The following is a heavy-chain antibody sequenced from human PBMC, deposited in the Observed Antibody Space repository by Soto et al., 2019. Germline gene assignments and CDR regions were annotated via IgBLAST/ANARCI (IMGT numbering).Heavy chain of an antibody. D-gene: IGHD3-3*01. CDR3: ARRFLEWLLSDYYYYYGMDV. CDR2: IHYSGST. CDR1: GGSISSSSYY. Sequence: SENLSLTCTVSGGSISSSSYYWGWIRQPPGKGLEWIGSIHYSGSTYYNPSLKSRVTISVDTSKNQFPLKLGSVTAADTAVYYCARRFLEWLLSDYYYYYGMDVWGQGTTVTVSS. V-gene: IGHV4-39*01. J-gene: IGHJ6*02.